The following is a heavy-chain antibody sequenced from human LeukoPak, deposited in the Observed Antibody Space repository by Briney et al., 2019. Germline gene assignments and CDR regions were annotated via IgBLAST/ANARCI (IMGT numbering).Heavy chain of an antibody. V-gene: IGHV4-59*01. CDR1: GGSISSYY. Sequence: SETLSLTCTVSGGSISSYYWSWIRQPPGKGLEWIGYIYYSGSTNYNPSLKNRVTISVDTSKNQFSLKLSSVTAADTAVYYCARDRGSGWNNWFDPWGQGTLVTVSS. J-gene: IGHJ5*02. CDR3: ARDRGSGWNNWFDP. D-gene: IGHD6-19*01. CDR2: IYYSGST.